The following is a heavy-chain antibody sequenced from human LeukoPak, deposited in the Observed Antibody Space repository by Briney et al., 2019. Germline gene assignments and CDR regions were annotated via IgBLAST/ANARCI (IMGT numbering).Heavy chain of an antibody. CDR1: GYTFTSYA. CDR2: INAGNGNT. D-gene: IGHD1-26*01. V-gene: IGHV1-3*01. J-gene: IGHJ3*02. Sequence: ASVKVSCKASGYTFTSYAMHWVRQAPGQRLEWMGWINAGNGNTKYSQKFQGRVTITRDTSASTAYMELSSLGSEDTAVYYCARWEFLGAFDIWGQGTMVTVSS. CDR3: ARWEFLGAFDI.